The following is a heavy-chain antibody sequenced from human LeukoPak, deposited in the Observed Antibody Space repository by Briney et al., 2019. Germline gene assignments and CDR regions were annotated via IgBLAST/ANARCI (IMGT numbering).Heavy chain of an antibody. Sequence: PGGSLRLSCAASGFTFSSYNMNWVRQAPGKGLEWVSSISSSSSYIYYADSLKGRFTISRDNAKNSLYLQMNSLRAEDTAVYYCARGGYSGSYQGVDYWGQGTLVTVSS. CDR3: ARGGYSGSYQGVDY. CDR2: ISSSSSYI. CDR1: GFTFSSYN. V-gene: IGHV3-21*01. D-gene: IGHD1-26*01. J-gene: IGHJ4*02.